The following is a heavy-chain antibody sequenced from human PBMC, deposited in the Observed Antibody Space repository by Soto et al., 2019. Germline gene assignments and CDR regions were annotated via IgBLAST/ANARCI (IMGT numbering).Heavy chain of an antibody. D-gene: IGHD1-26*01. CDR3: ARDRQWERLLY. CDR2: VSAYNRNS. V-gene: IGHV1-18*01. CDR1: GYTFRNYG. J-gene: IGHJ4*01. Sequence: QVQLVQSGSEVKKPGASVRVTCKASGYTFRNYGISWVREAPRQGLEWMGWVSAYNRNSNYAQKFEDRVIMTADTDTSTAYLDLRGLGSDDTAIYYCARDRQWERLLYWGHGTLVTVSS.